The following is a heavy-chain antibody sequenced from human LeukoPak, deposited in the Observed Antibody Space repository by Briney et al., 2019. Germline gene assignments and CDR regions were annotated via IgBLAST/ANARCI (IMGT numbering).Heavy chain of an antibody. D-gene: IGHD3-3*01. CDR1: GFTFSSYG. J-gene: IGHJ6*02. V-gene: IGHV3-33*01. CDR2: IWYDGSNK. Sequence: GGSLRLSCAASGFTFSSYGMHWVRQAPGKGLEWVAVIWYDGSNKYYADSVKGRFTISRDNSKNTLYLQMNSLRAEDTAVYYCAREGTYYDFWSGYYRYYYYYSMDVWGQGTTVTVSS. CDR3: AREGTYYDFWSGYYRYYYYYSMDV.